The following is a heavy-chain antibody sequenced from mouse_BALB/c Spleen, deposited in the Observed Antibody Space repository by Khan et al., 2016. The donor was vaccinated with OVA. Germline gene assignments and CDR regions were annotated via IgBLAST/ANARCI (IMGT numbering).Heavy chain of an antibody. J-gene: IGHJ2*01. CDR3: TRIKYIVATYFDY. CDR1: GYTFTSYR. V-gene: IGHV1S81*02. Sequence: QVQLQQSGAELVKAGASVKMSCKASGYTFTSYRMHWVKQRLGQGLEWFAETNPTNGSTNYNEKFKSKATLTVEKSSSTAYMQLSGPTFEDSAVYYGTRIKYIVATYFDYWGQGTTLTVSS. D-gene: IGHD1-1*01. CDR2: TNPTNGST.